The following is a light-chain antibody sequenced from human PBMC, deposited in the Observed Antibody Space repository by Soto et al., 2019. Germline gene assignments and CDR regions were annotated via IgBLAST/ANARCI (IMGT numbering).Light chain of an antibody. CDR3: CSYAGNYFI. J-gene: IGLJ2*01. Sequence: QSALTQPPSVSGSPGQSVAISCTGTSSDVGAYNYVSWYQQHPGKAPKVMIFDVSGRPSGVPDRFSGSKSGNTASLTISGLRAEDEADYYCCSYAGNYFIFGGGTKLTVL. CDR2: DVS. CDR1: SSDVGAYNY. V-gene: IGLV2-11*01.